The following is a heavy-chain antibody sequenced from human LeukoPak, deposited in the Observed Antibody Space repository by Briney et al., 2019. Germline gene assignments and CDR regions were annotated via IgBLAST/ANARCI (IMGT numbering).Heavy chain of an antibody. CDR1: GGSFSDYY. J-gene: IGHJ6*03. Sequence: SETLSLTCVVYGGSFSDYYWSWIRQPPGKGLEWIGEINHSGSTKYNPSLKSRVTISIHTSKNEFSLKLSSVTAADTAVSYCAGSEGAVGGRGWPYYFYYYVDVWGKGATVTVSS. CDR2: INHSGST. CDR3: AGSEGAVGGRGWPYYFYYYVDV. D-gene: IGHD6-19*01. V-gene: IGHV4-34*01.